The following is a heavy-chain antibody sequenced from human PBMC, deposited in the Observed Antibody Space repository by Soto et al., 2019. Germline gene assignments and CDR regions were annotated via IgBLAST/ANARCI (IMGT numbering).Heavy chain of an antibody. D-gene: IGHD6-19*01. CDR2: ISYDGSNK. CDR3: ARGAGIAVAGTSFEY. Sequence: ESGGGVVQPGRSLRLSCAASGFTFSSYTMHWVRQAPGKGLGWVAAISYDGSNKYYADSVKGRFTISRDNSKNTLYVQMNSLRGEDTAVYYCARGAGIAVAGTSFEYWGQGTLVTVSS. V-gene: IGHV3-30-3*01. CDR1: GFTFSSYT. J-gene: IGHJ4*02.